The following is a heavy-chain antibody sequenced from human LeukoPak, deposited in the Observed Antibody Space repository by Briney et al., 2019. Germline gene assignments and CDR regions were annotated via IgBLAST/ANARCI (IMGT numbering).Heavy chain of an antibody. V-gene: IGHV4-39*01. D-gene: IGHD6-13*01. Sequence: SETLSLTCTVSGGPISSNYHWGWIRQPPGKGLEWIASIYYSGNTYYNPSLKSRVTISVDTSNNQFSLRLSSVTAADTAVYYCARLGIAATGLAFWGQGTMVSVSS. J-gene: IGHJ3*01. CDR2: IYYSGNT. CDR1: GGPISSNYH. CDR3: ARLGIAATGLAF.